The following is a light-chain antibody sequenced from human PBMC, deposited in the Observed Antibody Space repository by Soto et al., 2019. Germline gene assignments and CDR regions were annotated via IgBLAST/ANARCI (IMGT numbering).Light chain of an antibody. CDR3: GTWDNSLSAGV. CDR1: SSNIENNY. Sequence: QSVLTQPPSVSAAPGQKVTISCSGSSSNIENNYVSWYQQLPGTAPKLLIYDNNKLPSGIPDRFSGSKSGTSATLGITGLQTGDEAEYYCGTWDNSLSAGVFGGGTKLTVL. CDR2: DNN. V-gene: IGLV1-51*01. J-gene: IGLJ2*01.